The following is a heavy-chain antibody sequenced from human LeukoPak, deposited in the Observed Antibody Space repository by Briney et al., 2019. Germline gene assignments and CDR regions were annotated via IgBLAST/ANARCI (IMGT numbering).Heavy chain of an antibody. CDR2: ISYDGSNE. CDR3: ARETIVGATDY. J-gene: IGHJ4*02. CDR1: GFTFSGYV. V-gene: IGHV3-30*04. D-gene: IGHD1-26*01. Sequence: PGGSLRLSCAASGFTFSGYVMHWVRQAPGEGLEWVAIISYDGSNEYYADSVKGRFTISRDNAKNTLYLQMNSLRAEDTAVYYCARETIVGATDYWGQGTLVTVSS.